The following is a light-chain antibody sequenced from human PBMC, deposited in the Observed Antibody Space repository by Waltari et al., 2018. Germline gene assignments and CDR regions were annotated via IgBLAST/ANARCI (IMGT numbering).Light chain of an antibody. V-gene: IGLV3-10*01. CDR3: YSSDSTGLRV. Sequence: SYELTQTPSVSVSPGQTARITCSGHELPRKYAYWFQQKSGQAPRLVIYEDTKRPPGIPEGVSGSSAETVARVTTTGAQVDDEADYYCYSSDSTGLRVFGGGTTVVVL. CDR1: ELPRKY. J-gene: IGLJ1*01. CDR2: EDT.